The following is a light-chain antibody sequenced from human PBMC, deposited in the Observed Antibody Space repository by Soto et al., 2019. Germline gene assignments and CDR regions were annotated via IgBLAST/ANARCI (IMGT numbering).Light chain of an antibody. V-gene: IGKV1-5*03. CDR3: QKYNSYRWP. Sequence: IESTVATSSRSASVGYRVTITCRASQSISTYLAWYQQKPGKAPKLLIYKASSLESGVPSRFSGSGSGTEFTLTSCSLQPDHFTTYSDQKYNSYRWPVAVGTKVDIK. J-gene: IGKJ4*01. CDR2: KAS. CDR1: QSISTY.